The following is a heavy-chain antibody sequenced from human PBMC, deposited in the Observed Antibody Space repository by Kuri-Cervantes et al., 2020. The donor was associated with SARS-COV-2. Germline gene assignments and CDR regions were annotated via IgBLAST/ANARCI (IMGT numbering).Heavy chain of an antibody. V-gene: IGHV3-43*01. D-gene: IGHD3-10*01. CDR3: ARALVNIAEIDAFDI. CDR2: ISWDGGST. Sequence: GESLKISCAASGFTFDDYTMHWVRQAPGKGLEWVSLISWDGGSTYYADSVKGRFTISRDNAKNSLYLQMNSLRAEDTAVYYCARALVNIAEIDAFDIWGQGTMVTVSS. J-gene: IGHJ3*02. CDR1: GFTFDDYT.